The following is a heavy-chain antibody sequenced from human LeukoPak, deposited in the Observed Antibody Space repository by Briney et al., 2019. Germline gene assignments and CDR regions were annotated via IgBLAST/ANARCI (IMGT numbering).Heavy chain of an antibody. D-gene: IGHD1-26*01. Sequence: PSETLSLTCTVSGGSISSYYWSWIRQPPGTGLEWIGEINDSGSTNYNSSLKSRVTISVDTSKNQFSLKLASVTAADTAVYYCARRLLVGGIDSWGQGNLVTVSS. CDR3: ARRLLVGGIDS. J-gene: IGHJ4*02. CDR2: INDSGST. CDR1: GGSISSYY. V-gene: IGHV4-34*01.